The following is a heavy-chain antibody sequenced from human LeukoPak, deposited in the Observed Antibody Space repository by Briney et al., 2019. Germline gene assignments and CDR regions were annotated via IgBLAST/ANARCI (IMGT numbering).Heavy chain of an antibody. J-gene: IGHJ3*02. CDR1: GFTFSSYA. V-gene: IGHV3-30-3*01. CDR2: ISYDGSNK. Sequence: PGGSLRLSCAASGFTFSSYAMHWVRQAPGKGLEWVAVISYDGSNKYYADSVKGRFTISRDNSKNTLDLQMNNLRTDDTAVYYCARDRGLRDAFDIWGQGTMVTVSS. D-gene: IGHD5-12*01. CDR3: ARDRGLRDAFDI.